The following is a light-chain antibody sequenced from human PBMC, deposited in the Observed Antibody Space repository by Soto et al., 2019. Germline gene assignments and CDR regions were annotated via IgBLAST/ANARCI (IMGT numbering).Light chain of an antibody. V-gene: IGKV3-15*01. Sequence: EIVMTQSPATLSVSPGESATLSCRASQSIGDNLAWYQQKPGLAPRLLIYHTSTRATGVPARFSGSGSGTEFSLTISSLQSDDFATYYCQQYSNWPPKITFGQGTRLEI. CDR2: HTS. J-gene: IGKJ5*01. CDR1: QSIGDN. CDR3: QQYSNWPPKIT.